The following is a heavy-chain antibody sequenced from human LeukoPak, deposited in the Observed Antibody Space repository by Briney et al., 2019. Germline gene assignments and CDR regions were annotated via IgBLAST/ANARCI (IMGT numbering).Heavy chain of an antibody. J-gene: IGHJ3*02. CDR1: GGSISSYY. D-gene: IGHD2-8*01. V-gene: IGHV4-59*01. CDR2: IYYSGST. Sequence: SGTLSLTCTVSGGSISSYYWSWIRQPPGKGMEWIGYIYYSGSTNYNPSLKSRVTISVDTSKNQFSLKLSSVTAADTAVYYCARELSATDAFDIWGQGTMVTVSS. CDR3: ARELSATDAFDI.